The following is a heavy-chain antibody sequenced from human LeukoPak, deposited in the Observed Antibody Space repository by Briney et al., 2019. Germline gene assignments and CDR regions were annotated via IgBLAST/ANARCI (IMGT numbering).Heavy chain of an antibody. V-gene: IGHV3-21*01. D-gene: IGHD3-3*01. J-gene: IGHJ4*02. Sequence: AGGSLRLSCAASGFTFSSYSMNWVRQAPGKGLEWVSSISSSSSYIYYADSVKGRFTISRDNAKNSLYLQMNGLRAEDTAVYYCARDLGVITTYFDYWGQGTLVTVSS. CDR1: GFTFSSYS. CDR3: ARDLGVITTYFDY. CDR2: ISSSSSYI.